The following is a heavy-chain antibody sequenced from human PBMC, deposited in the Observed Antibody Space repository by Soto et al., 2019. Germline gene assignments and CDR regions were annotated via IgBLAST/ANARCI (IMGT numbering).Heavy chain of an antibody. CDR1: GYTFTGYY. J-gene: IGHJ1*01. CDR2: INPNSGGT. CDR3: ARELAARPQYFQH. Sequence: ASVKVSCKASGYTFTGYYMHWVRQAPGQGLEWMGWINPNSGGTNYAQKFQGRVTMTRDTSISTAYMELSRLRSDGTAIYYCARELAARPQYFQHWGQGTLVTVSS. D-gene: IGHD6-6*01. V-gene: IGHV1-2*02.